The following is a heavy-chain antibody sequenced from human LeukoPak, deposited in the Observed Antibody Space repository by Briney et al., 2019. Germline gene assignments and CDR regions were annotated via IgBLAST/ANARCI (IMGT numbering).Heavy chain of an antibody. Sequence: ASVKVSCKASGYTFTSYYMHWVRQAPGQGLEWMGIINPSGGSTSYAQKFQGRVTMTRDTSTSTVYMELRSLRSDDTAVYYCAREVAAAGGLGWFDPWGQGTLVTVSS. CDR3: AREVAAAGGLGWFDP. J-gene: IGHJ5*02. CDR2: INPSGGST. V-gene: IGHV1-46*01. D-gene: IGHD6-13*01. CDR1: GYTFTSYY.